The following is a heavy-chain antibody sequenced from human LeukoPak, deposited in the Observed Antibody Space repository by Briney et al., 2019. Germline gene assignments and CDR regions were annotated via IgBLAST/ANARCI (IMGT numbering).Heavy chain of an antibody. CDR3: ARAEVRPVSSYYYYYMDV. J-gene: IGHJ6*03. Sequence: AASVKVSCKASGGTFSSYAISWVRQAPGQGLEWMGRIIPIFGTANYAQKFQGRITITTDESTSTAYMELSSLRSEDTAVYYCARAEVRPVSSYYYYYMDVWGKGTTVTVSS. CDR2: IIPIFGTA. CDR1: GGTFSSYA. D-gene: IGHD3-10*01. V-gene: IGHV1-69*05.